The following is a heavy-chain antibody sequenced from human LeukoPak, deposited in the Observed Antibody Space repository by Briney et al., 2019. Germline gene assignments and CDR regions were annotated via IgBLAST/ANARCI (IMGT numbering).Heavy chain of an antibody. Sequence: PGGSLRLCCAASGFTFSSYGMHWVRQAPGKGLEWVAVISYDGSNKYYADSVKGRFTISRDNSKNTLHLQMNSLRAEDTAVYYCSTGGTTVTTPPDYWGQGTLVTVSS. CDR3: STGGTTVTTPPDY. J-gene: IGHJ4*02. CDR2: ISYDGSNK. V-gene: IGHV3-30*03. D-gene: IGHD4-17*01. CDR1: GFTFSSYG.